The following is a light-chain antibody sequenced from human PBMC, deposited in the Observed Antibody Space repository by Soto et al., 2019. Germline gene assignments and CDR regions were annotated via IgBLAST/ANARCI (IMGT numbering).Light chain of an antibody. Sequence: SVFTCVPSALSFPPVESQTLSWRPSQSVSGDYLAWYQQKPGQAPRLLIYSASLKPAGIPDRFSGSGSATDFALTISRLEPEDFALFYCHQYGSSPITFGQGTRLEIK. CDR2: SAS. CDR3: HQYGSSPIT. J-gene: IGKJ5*01. V-gene: IGKV3-20*01. CDR1: QSVSGDY.